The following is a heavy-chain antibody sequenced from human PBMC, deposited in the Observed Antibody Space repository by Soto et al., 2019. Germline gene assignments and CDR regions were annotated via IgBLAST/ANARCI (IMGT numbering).Heavy chain of an antibody. CDR3: AMFGGYYHSDAFDI. Sequence: ASVKVSCKASGYTFTSYAMYWVRQAPGQRLDWMGWINAGNGNTKYSQNFQGRVTITRDTSANTVYMELSSLRPEDTAVYYCAMFGGYYHSDAFDIWGQGTMVTVSS. J-gene: IGHJ3*02. V-gene: IGHV1-3*01. D-gene: IGHD3-10*02. CDR1: GYTFTSYA. CDR2: INAGNGNT.